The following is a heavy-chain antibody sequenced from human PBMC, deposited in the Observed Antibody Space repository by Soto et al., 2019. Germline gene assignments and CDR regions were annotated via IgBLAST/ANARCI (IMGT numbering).Heavy chain of an antibody. J-gene: IGHJ4*02. CDR3: ARGSGTYSPGGFDY. D-gene: IGHD1-26*01. CDR1: GFTFSTYG. V-gene: IGHV3-33*01. CDR2: IWYDGSNK. Sequence: QVQLVESGGGVVQPGRSLSLSCAASGFTFSTYGMHWARQAPGKGLEWVAIIWYDGSNKYYADSVKGRFTISRDNSKNTLYLQMNSLRVEDTAVYYCARGSGTYSPGGFDYWGQGTLVTVSS.